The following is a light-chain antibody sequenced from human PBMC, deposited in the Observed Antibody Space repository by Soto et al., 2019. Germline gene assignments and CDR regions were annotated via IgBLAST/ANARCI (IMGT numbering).Light chain of an antibody. CDR2: VAS. J-gene: IGKJ3*01. CDR1: QSVSSN. CDR3: QQYNNWPDT. V-gene: IGKV3D-15*01. Sequence: EIVMTQSPATLSVSPGERATLSCRASQSVSSNLAWYQQKPGQAPRLLIYVASIRATGIPARFSGSGSGTEFTLTISSLQSEDFAVYYCQQYNNWPDTFGPGTKVDIK.